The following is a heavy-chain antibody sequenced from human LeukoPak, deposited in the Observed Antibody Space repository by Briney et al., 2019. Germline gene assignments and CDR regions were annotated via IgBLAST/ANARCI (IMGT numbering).Heavy chain of an antibody. V-gene: IGHV3-33*08. CDR1: GFTFSSYA. CDR2: IWYDGSSE. Sequence: PGGSLRLSCAASGFTFSSYAMHWVRQAPGKGLEWVAIIWYDGSSEYYADSVKGRFTISRDNSKNTLYLQMNSLRAEDTAVYYCAREGENSGYDKDYWGQGTLVTVSS. D-gene: IGHD5-12*01. CDR3: AREGENSGYDKDY. J-gene: IGHJ4*02.